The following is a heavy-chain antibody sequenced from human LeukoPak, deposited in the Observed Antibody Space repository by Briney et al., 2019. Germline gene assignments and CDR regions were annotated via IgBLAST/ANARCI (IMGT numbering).Heavy chain of an antibody. Sequence: PSETLSLTCAVSGYSISSGYYWGWIRQPPGKGLEWIGSIYHSGSTYYNPSLKSRVTISVDTSKNQFSLKLSSVTAADTAVYYCARLPTEEVYDFWSGRVLDPWGQGTLVTVSS. CDR1: GYSISSGYY. CDR3: ARLPTEEVYDFWSGRVLDP. V-gene: IGHV4-38-2*01. D-gene: IGHD3-3*01. CDR2: IYHSGST. J-gene: IGHJ5*02.